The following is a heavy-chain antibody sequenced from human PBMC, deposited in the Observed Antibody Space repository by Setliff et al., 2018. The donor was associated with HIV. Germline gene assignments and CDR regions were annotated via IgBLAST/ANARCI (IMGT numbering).Heavy chain of an antibody. D-gene: IGHD2-2*01. V-gene: IGHV5-51*01. CDR3: GRAMYSTTGGGTLYWFDT. J-gene: IGHJ5*02. CDR2: IYPDDSHT. Sequence: PGESLKISCKGSGYSFTSYWIGWVRQMPGKGLEWMGVIYPDDSHTRYSPSFQGQVTISADKSVNTAYLQWGSLKASDTAMYYCGRAMYSTTGGGTLYWFDTWGQGTLVTVSS. CDR1: GYSFTSYW.